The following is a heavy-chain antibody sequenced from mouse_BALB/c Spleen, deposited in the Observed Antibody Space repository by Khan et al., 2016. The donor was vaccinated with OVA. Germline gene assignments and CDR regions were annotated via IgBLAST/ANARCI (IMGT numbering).Heavy chain of an antibody. J-gene: IGHJ1*01. CDR2: INPGSGGT. Sequence: VQLQESGAELVRPGTSVKVSCKASGYAFTNYLIEWVKQRPGQGLEWIGVINPGSGGTNYNEKFKGKATLTADKSSSTAYMQLSSLTSDDSAVYFCARSAVVADWYFDGWGAGTTVTVSS. CDR1: GYAFTNYL. D-gene: IGHD1-1*01. CDR3: ARSAVVADWYFDG. V-gene: IGHV1-54*01.